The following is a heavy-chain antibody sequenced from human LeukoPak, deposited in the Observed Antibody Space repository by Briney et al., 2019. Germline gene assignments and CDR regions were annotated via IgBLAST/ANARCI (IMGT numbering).Heavy chain of an antibody. CDR2: ISVSGGST. D-gene: IGHD6-13*01. CDR1: GFTFSSYA. Sequence: PGGSLRLSCAASGFTFSSYAMSWVRQAPGKGLEWVSAISVSGGSTYYADSVNGRCTISRDNSKNTLYLQMNSLRAEDTAVYYCAKMLFGQQLVRGDYFDYWGQGTLVTVSS. V-gene: IGHV3-23*01. CDR3: AKMLFGQQLVRGDYFDY. J-gene: IGHJ4*02.